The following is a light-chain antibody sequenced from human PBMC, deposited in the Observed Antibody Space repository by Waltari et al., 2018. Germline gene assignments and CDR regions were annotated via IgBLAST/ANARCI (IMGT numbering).Light chain of an antibody. CDR3: QQYYSDPIT. J-gene: IGKJ5*01. Sequence: TVMTQSPDSLAVSLGERATIHCKSPLSLFYSSNNKNYLAWYQQKPGQPPKLLIYWASTRQSGVPDRFSGSGSGTEFTLTITNLQAEDAAVYYCQQYYSDPITFGPGTRLEI. CDR1: LSLFYSSNNKNY. CDR2: WAS. V-gene: IGKV4-1*01.